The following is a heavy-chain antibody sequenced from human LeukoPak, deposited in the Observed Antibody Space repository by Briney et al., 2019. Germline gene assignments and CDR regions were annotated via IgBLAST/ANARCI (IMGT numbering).Heavy chain of an antibody. J-gene: IGHJ4*02. CDR3: ATSSIAALNFDY. CDR1: GFTLSDYY. V-gene: IGHV3-11*01. Sequence: GGSLRLSCAASGFTLSDYYMSWIRQAPGKGLEWVSYISSSGSPIYYADSVKGRFTISRDNAKNSLYLQMNSLRAEDTAVYYCATSSIAALNFDYWGQGTLVTVSS. CDR2: ISSSGSPI. D-gene: IGHD6-6*01.